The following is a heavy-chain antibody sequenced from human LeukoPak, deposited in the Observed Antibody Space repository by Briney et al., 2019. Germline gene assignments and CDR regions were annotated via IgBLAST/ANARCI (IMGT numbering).Heavy chain of an antibody. Sequence: SETLSLTCTVSGGSISSGGYYWSWIRQHPGKGLEWIGYIYYSGSTYYNPSLKSRVTTSVDASKNQFSLKLSSVTAADTAVYYCARAREDIAYCGGDCYTPHNWLDPWGQGTLVTVSS. CDR3: ARAREDIAYCGGDCYTPHNWLDP. D-gene: IGHD2-21*02. V-gene: IGHV4-31*03. CDR2: IYYSGST. J-gene: IGHJ5*02. CDR1: GGSISSGGYY.